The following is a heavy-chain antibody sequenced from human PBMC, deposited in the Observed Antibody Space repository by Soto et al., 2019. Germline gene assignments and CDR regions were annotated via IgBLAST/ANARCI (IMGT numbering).Heavy chain of an antibody. D-gene: IGHD3-16*01. CDR3: ATGGPAFDTIGSFDY. Sequence: ASVKVSCKASGYTSTNYYMHWVRQAPGQGLEWMGVIHYSGATPTYAQKFQGRVTMARDTSTSTVYVELSSLTSEDTAVYYCATGGPAFDTIGSFDYWGQGTLVTVSS. CDR1: GYTSTNYY. CDR2: IHYSGATP. J-gene: IGHJ4*02. V-gene: IGHV1-46*01.